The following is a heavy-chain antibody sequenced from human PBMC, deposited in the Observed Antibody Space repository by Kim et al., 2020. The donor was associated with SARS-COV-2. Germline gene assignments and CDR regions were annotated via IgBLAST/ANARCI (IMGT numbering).Heavy chain of an antibody. Sequence: SETLSLTCTVSDGSINTNTYYWGWVRQPPGSSLEWIGSSHYSGSTFYNPSLKTRVTISIDTSTGQFTLKVHSWTAADTAVYSCARQSSYCFIWFDPWGQG. CDR3: ARQSSYCFIWFDP. V-gene: IGHV4-39*01. J-gene: IGHJ5*02. D-gene: IGHD5-18*01. CDR2: SHYSGST. CDR1: DGSINTNTYY.